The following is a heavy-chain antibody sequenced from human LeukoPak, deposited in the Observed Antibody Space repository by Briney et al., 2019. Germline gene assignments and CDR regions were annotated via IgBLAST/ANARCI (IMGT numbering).Heavy chain of an antibody. J-gene: IGHJ3*02. CDR1: GFTLSTYN. D-gene: IGHD4-17*01. CDR3: ARVRVTTTAFDI. CDR2: ITSSSTY. V-gene: IGHV3-21*04. Sequence: GGSLRLSCAASGFTLSTYNTHWVRQAPGKGLEWVSSITSSSTYYADSVKGRFTISRDTAKNSLYLQMNSLRAEDTAVYYCARVRVTTTAFDIWGEGAMVTVSS.